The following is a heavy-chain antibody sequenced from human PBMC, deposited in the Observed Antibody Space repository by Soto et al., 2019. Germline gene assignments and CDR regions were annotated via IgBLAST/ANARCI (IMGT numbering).Heavy chain of an antibody. CDR2: VSWNSEIV. CDR1: GFTFGDYA. V-gene: IGHV3-9*01. J-gene: IGHJ6*02. D-gene: IGHD2-15*01. Sequence: LRLSCEASGFTFGDYAMHWVRQAPGKGLEWVSGVSWNSEIVGYADSVKGRFTISRDNAKNSLYLEMNSLRTEDTALYYCAKDRGPCSGNKCSSLYYYYGMDVWGQGTTVTVSS. CDR3: AKDRGPCSGNKCSSLYYYYGMDV.